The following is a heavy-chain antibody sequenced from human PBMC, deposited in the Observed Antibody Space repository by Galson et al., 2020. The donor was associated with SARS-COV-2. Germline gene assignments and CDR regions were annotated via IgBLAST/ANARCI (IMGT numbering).Heavy chain of an antibody. CDR3: ARDAGTGKEDGVTSALGARGVDG. D-gene: IGHD1-1*01. CDR2: INPSGGST. CDR1: GYTFTSYY. V-gene: IGHV1-46*01. J-gene: IGHJ6*02. Sequence: ASVKVSCKASGYTFTSYYMHWVRQAPGQGLEWMGIINPSGGSTSYAQKFQGRVTMTRDTPTSTVYMELSSLRSEDTAVYYCARDAGTGKEDGVTSALGARGVDGWGQGTTVTGSS.